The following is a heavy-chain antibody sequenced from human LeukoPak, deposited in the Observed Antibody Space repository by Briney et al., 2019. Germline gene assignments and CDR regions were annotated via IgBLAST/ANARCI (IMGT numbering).Heavy chain of an antibody. D-gene: IGHD3-3*01. J-gene: IGHJ4*02. CDR1: GGSISSYY. Sequence: PSETLSLTCTVSGGSISSYYWSWIRQPPGKGLVWIGYIYYSGSTNYNPSLKSRVTISVDTSKNQFSLKLSSVTAADTAVYYCARGKAEYYDFWSGTIFDYWGQGTLVTVSS. V-gene: IGHV4-59*01. CDR3: ARGKAEYYDFWSGTIFDY. CDR2: IYYSGST.